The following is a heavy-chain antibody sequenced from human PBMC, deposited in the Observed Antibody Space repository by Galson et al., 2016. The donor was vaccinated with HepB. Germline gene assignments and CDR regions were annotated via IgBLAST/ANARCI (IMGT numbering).Heavy chain of an antibody. V-gene: IGHV6-1*01. J-gene: IGHJ4*02. CDR3: ARDYWGFFEY. CDR2: TYYRSKWYN. CDR1: GDSVSRKSLA. D-gene: IGHD7-27*01. Sequence: CAISGDSVSRKSLAWNWIKQSPSRGREWPGRTYYRSKWYNDYAASVKSRISINPDKSKNQFSLHLNSVTPEDTAVDYCARDYWGFFEYWGQGTLVTVSS.